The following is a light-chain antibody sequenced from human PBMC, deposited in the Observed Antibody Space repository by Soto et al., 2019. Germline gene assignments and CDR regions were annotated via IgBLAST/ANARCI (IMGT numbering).Light chain of an antibody. CDR1: SSDVGYYNY. Sequence: QSALTQPRSVSGSPGQSVTISCTGTSSDVGYYNYVSWYQQHPGKAPKLMIYNDSKRPPGVPHRFSGSKSGNTASLTISGIQAEDEADYYCCSYAGSYTEVFGTGTKLTVL. CDR3: CSYAGSYTEV. CDR2: NDS. J-gene: IGLJ1*01. V-gene: IGLV2-11*01.